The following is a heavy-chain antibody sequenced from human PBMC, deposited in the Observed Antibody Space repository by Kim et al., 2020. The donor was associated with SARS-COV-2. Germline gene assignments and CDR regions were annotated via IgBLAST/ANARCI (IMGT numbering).Heavy chain of an antibody. J-gene: IGHJ3*02. Sequence: SYTNYSPSFQGHVTISADKSISTAYLQWSSLKASDTAMYYGARSKLNAFDIWGQGTMVTVSS. CDR3: ARSKLNAFDI. V-gene: IGHV5-10-1*01. CDR2: SYT. D-gene: IGHD6-6*01.